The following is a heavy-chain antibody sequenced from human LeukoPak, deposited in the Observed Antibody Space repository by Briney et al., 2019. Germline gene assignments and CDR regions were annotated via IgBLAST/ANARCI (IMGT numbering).Heavy chain of an antibody. V-gene: IGHV3-33*01. CDR2: IWYDGSNK. Sequence: GGSLRLSCAASGFTFSSYGMHWVRQAPGKGLEWVAVIWYDGSNKYYADSVKGRFTISRDNSKNTLYLQMNSLRAEDTAVYYCARDLVVRGVIPGYWGQGTLVTVSS. CDR1: GFTFSSYG. D-gene: IGHD3-10*01. CDR3: ARDLVVRGVIPGY. J-gene: IGHJ4*02.